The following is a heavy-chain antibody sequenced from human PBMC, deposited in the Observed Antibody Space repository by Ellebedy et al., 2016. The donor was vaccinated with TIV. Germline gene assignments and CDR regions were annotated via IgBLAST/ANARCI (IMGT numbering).Heavy chain of an antibody. Sequence: GESLKISCAASGFTFSNYVMAWVRQVPGQGLEWVSAMAEYDGRTFYADSVRSRFTISRDNSGNTLFLQMNSLRAEDTAIYYCTKRADNWGFFDYWGQGARVTVSS. V-gene: IGHV3-23*01. CDR1: GFTFSNYV. D-gene: IGHD1-1*01. CDR3: TKRADNWGFFDY. J-gene: IGHJ4*02. CDR2: MAEYDGRT.